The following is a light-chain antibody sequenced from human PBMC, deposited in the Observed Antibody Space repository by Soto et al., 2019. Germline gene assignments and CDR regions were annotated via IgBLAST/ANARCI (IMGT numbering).Light chain of an antibody. Sequence: EIVLTQSPGTLSLSPGERATLSCRASQSVSSDYLAWYQQEPGQAPTFLIFGASRRATGIPDRFAGSGSGADFTLTISRLEPEDFAVYYCQQYGTSPRTFGQGTKVEIK. V-gene: IGKV3-20*01. CDR2: GAS. J-gene: IGKJ1*01. CDR3: QQYGTSPRT. CDR1: QSVSSDY.